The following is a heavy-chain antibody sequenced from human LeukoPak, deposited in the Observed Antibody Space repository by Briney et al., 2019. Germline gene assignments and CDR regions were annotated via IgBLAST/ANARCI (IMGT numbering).Heavy chain of an antibody. Sequence: SETLSLTCAVYGGSFSGYYWSWIRQPPGKGLEWIGEINHSGSTNYNPSLKSRVTISVDTSKNQFSLKLSSVTAADTAVYYCARGPRRTYYDFWSGYPESALDYWGQGTLVTVSS. V-gene: IGHV4-34*01. CDR2: INHSGST. CDR3: ARGPRRTYYDFWSGYPESALDY. D-gene: IGHD3-3*01. J-gene: IGHJ4*02. CDR1: GGSFSGYY.